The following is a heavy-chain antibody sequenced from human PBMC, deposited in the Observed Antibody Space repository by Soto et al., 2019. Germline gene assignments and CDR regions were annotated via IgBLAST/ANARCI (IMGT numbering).Heavy chain of an antibody. CDR3: ARAYYDSSGLDV. CDR1: GYTFTGYY. J-gene: IGHJ6*02. CDR2: INPNSGGT. V-gene: IGHV1-2*04. D-gene: IGHD3-22*01. Sequence: ASVKVSCKASGYTFTGYYMHWVRQAPGQGLEWMGWINPNSGGTNYAQKFQGWVTMTRDTSISTAYMELSRLRSDDTAVYYCARAYYDSSGLDVWGQGTKVTVYS.